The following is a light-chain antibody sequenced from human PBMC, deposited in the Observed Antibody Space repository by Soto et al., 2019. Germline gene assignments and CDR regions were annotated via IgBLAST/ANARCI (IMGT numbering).Light chain of an antibody. Sequence: DIVMTQSPLSLPVTPGEPATISCRSSQSLLHSNGYTYLDWYVQKPGQSTQRLIYLGSNRASGVPDRLSGSGSGTDFTLKISTVEAEDVGVYYCMEALQSHTFGQGTKLEIK. CDR1: QSLLHSNGYTY. CDR2: LGS. V-gene: IGKV2-28*01. J-gene: IGKJ2*01. CDR3: MEALQSHT.